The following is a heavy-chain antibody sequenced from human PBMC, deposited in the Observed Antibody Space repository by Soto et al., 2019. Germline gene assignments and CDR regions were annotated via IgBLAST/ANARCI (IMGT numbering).Heavy chain of an antibody. V-gene: IGHV4-39*01. Sequence: QLQLLESGPGLVKASATLSLTCSVAGVSLSTSRSYWAWIRQPPGKVLEWLANIFYSGSTFYNPSLASRVSVYVYTSRNQFSLKLRSVPAAATAFYCCARHPTPGDTDLLFDPLGRATLVTVSS. D-gene: IGHD3-9*01. CDR1: GVSLSTSRSY. CDR2: IFYSGST. J-gene: IGHJ5*02. CDR3: ARHPTPGDTDLLFDP.